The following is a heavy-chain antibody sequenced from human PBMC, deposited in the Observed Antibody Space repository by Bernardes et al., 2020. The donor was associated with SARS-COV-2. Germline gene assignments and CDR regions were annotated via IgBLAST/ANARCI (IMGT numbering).Heavy chain of an antibody. CDR1: GYTFTAYV. CDR3: ARALISDCSGGSCYPDYGDYFDY. J-gene: IGHJ4*02. Sequence: SVKVSCKTSGYTFTAYVIIWVRQAPGQGLESMGWISAYNGYTNYAQKFQGRVTMTTDTSTSTAYMELMSLRSDDTAVYYCARALISDCSGGSCYPDYGDYFDYWGQGTLLTVSS. V-gene: IGHV1-18*01. D-gene: IGHD2-15*01. CDR2: ISAYNGYT.